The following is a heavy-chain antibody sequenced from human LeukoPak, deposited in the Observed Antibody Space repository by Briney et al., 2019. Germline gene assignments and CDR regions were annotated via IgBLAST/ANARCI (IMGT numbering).Heavy chain of an antibody. J-gene: IGHJ5*02. V-gene: IGHV4-59*01. Sequence: SETLSLTCTVSGGSISSYYWSWIRQPPGKGLEWIGYIYYSGSTNYNPSLKSRVTISVDTSKNQFSPKLSSVTAADTAVYYCARALYESGDFSGRWFDPWGQGTLVTVSS. CDR2: IYYSGST. CDR3: ARALYESGDFSGRWFDP. D-gene: IGHD4-17*01. CDR1: GGSISSYY.